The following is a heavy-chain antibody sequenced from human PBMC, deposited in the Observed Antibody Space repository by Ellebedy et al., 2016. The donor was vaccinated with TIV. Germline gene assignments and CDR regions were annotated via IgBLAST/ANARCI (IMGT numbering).Heavy chain of an antibody. CDR2: IYSGGNT. Sequence: GESLKISCAASGFTVSNNYMRWVRQAPGKGLAWVSLIYSGGNTYYADSVRGRFTISRDKSKNTLHLQMNSLRAEDTAVYYCARGGTFGGYWGRGTLVTVSS. D-gene: IGHD2/OR15-2a*01. CDR3: ARGGTFGGY. CDR1: GFTVSNNY. J-gene: IGHJ4*02. V-gene: IGHV3-66*01.